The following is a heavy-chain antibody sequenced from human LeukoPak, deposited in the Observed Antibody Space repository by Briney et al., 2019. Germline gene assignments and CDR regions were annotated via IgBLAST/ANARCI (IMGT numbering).Heavy chain of an antibody. D-gene: IGHD1-26*01. Sequence: GGSLRLSCAASGFTFSSYSMNWVRQAPGKGLEWVSFISSSRSYIYYADSVKGRFTISRDNAKNSLYLQVNSLRADDTALYYCARGIRGGYYVPYYFDYWGQGTLVTVSS. CDR1: GFTFSSYS. V-gene: IGHV3-21*01. CDR3: ARGIRGGYYVPYYFDY. J-gene: IGHJ4*02. CDR2: ISSSRSYI.